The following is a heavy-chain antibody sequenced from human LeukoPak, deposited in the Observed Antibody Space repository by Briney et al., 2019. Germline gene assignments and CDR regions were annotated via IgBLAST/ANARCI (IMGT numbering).Heavy chain of an antibody. CDR1: GGSISSSSYY. V-gene: IGHV4-39*07. CDR2: IYYSGST. J-gene: IGHJ5*02. D-gene: IGHD3-10*01. CDR3: ARDLFSSPVRGVITGENWFDP. Sequence: PSETLSLTCTVSGGSISSSSYYWGWIRQPPGKGLEWIGSIYYSGSTYYNPSLKSRVTISVDTSKNQFSLKLSSVTAADTAVYYCARDLFSSPVRGVITGENWFDPWGQGTLVTVSS.